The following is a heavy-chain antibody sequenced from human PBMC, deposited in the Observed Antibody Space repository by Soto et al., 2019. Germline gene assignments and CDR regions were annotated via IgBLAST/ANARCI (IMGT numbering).Heavy chain of an antibody. V-gene: IGHV3-30-3*01. J-gene: IGHJ5*02. CDR3: ARGAYLNWFDP. CDR1: GFTFSSYA. CDR2: ISYDGGDK. Sequence: PGGSLRLSCAASGFTFSSYAMHWVRQTPGKGLEWVAVISYDGGDKYYADSVKGRFTISRDNSKNTLYLQMNSLRAEDTSVYYCARGAYLNWFDPWGQGTLVTVSS.